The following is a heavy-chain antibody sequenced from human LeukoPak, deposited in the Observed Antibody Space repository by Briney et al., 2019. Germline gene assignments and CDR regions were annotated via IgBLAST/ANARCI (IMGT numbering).Heavy chain of an antibody. CDR2: INPNSGGT. CDR1: GYTFTGYY. Sequence: ASVKVSCKASGYTFTGYYMHWVRQAPGQGLEWMGWINPNSGGTNYAQKFQGRVTMTRDTSISTAYMELSRLRSDDTAVYYCATVGTMTPRGDAFDIWGQGTMVTVSS. J-gene: IGHJ3*02. D-gene: IGHD3-22*01. CDR3: ATVGTMTPRGDAFDI. V-gene: IGHV1-2*02.